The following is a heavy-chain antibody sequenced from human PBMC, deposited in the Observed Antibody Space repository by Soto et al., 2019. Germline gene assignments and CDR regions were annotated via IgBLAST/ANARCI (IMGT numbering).Heavy chain of an antibody. D-gene: IGHD7-27*01. J-gene: IGHJ4*02. CDR2: IWYDGNSK. Sequence: QVQLVESGGGVVQPGRSLRLSCAASGFTFSSYGMHWVRQAPGKGLEWMAVIWYDGNSKDYGDSVRGRFTVSRDNSKNTLYLQMDSLRAEDTAVYYCARDSSSGEGFDFWGQGTLVTGSS. V-gene: IGHV3-33*01. CDR1: GFTFSSYG. CDR3: ARDSSSGEGFDF.